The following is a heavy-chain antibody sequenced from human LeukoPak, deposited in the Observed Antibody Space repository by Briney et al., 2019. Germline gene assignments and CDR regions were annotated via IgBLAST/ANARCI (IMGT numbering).Heavy chain of an antibody. CDR1: GGSISSGSYY. V-gene: IGHV4-61*02. D-gene: IGHD2-15*01. CDR2: IYTSGST. Sequence: SETLSLTCTVSGGSISSGSYYWSWIRQPAGKGLEWIGRIYTSGSTNYNPSLKSRVTISVDTPKNQFSLKLSSVTAADTAVYYCARVPGYWGQGTLVTVSS. CDR3: ARVPGY. J-gene: IGHJ4*02.